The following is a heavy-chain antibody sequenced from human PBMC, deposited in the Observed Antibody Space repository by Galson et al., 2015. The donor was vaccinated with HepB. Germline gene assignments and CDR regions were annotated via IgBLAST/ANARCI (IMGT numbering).Heavy chain of an antibody. CDR1: GDSVSSKTAA. V-gene: IGHV6-1*01. CDR3: AREGFSGWWWFDS. D-gene: IGHD6-19*01. CDR2: TYYRSKWFD. Sequence: CAISGDSVSSKTAAWNWIRQSPLRGLEWLGRTYYRSKWFDEYAVSVESRITINPDTSKNQFSLQLNSVTPEDTAIYYCAREGFSGWWWFDSWGQGTLVTVSS. J-gene: IGHJ5*01.